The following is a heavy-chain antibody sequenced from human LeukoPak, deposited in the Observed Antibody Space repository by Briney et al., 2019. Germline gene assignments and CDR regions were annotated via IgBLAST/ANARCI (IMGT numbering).Heavy chain of an antibody. CDR2: IKSKNVGETT. J-gene: IGHJ4*02. CDR3: TTGPGNSGY. Sequence: GGSLRLSCVVSGLTFGNAWMSWVRQAPGKGLEWVGRIKSKNVGETTEYAAPVKGRFTISRDDSKNTVYLQMSSLKTEDTAVYYCTTGPGNSGYWGQGTLVTVSS. V-gene: IGHV3-15*01. D-gene: IGHD4-23*01. CDR1: GLTFGNAW.